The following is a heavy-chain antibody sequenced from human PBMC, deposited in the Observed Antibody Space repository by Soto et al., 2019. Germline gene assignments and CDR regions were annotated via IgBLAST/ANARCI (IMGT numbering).Heavy chain of an antibody. V-gene: IGHV3-53*01. CDR3: YGYCDSSGYYPSIDY. CDR2: IYSGGST. D-gene: IGHD3-22*01. CDR1: GFTVSSNY. Sequence: GGSLRLSCAASGFTVSSNYMSWVRQAPGKGLEWVSVIYSGGSTYYADSVKGRFTISRDNSKNTLYLQMNSLRAVDTAVYYCYGYCDSSGYYPSIDYWGQGTLVTVYS. J-gene: IGHJ4*02.